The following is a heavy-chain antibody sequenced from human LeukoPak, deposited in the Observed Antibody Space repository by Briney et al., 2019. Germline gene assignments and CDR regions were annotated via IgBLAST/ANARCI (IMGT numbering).Heavy chain of an antibody. CDR1: GFTFSSYS. J-gene: IGHJ4*02. V-gene: IGHV3-21*01. D-gene: IGHD6-19*01. Sequence: PGGSLRLSCAASGFTFSSYSMNWVRQAPGKGLEWVSSISSSSSYIYYADSVKGRSTISRDNAKNSLYLQMNSLRAEDTAVYYCASGFSGSGWYFDYWGQGTLVTVSS. CDR3: ASGFSGSGWYFDY. CDR2: ISSSSSYI.